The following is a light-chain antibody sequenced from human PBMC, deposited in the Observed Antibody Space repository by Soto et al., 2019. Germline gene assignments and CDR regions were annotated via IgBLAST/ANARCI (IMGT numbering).Light chain of an antibody. Sequence: QSALTQPASVSGSPGQSITISCTGTSSDVGSYNLVSWYQQHPGKAPKLMIFEVTKRPSGVSSRFSGSKSDNTASLTISGLQTEEEADYYCCSYAGSSTHYVFGTGTKVTVL. CDR3: CSYAGSSTHYV. J-gene: IGLJ1*01. V-gene: IGLV2-23*02. CDR2: EVT. CDR1: SSDVGSYNL.